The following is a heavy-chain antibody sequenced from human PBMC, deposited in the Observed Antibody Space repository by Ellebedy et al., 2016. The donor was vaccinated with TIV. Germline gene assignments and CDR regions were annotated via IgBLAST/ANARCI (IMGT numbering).Heavy chain of an antibody. CDR2: IRYDGNNK. V-gene: IGHV3-30*02. Sequence: PGGSLRLSCAASGFTFSAYGMHWVRQAPGKGLEWVIYIRYDGNNKYYADSVKGRFTISRDNSKNTLFLEMNSLRAEDTAIYYCTGLWFGDSPRDNSDYWGRGTLVTVSS. CDR1: GFTFSAYG. D-gene: IGHD3-10*01. CDR3: TGLWFGDSPRDNSDY. J-gene: IGHJ4*02.